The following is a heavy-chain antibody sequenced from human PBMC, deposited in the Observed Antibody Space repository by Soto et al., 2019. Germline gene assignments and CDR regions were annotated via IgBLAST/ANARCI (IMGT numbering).Heavy chain of an antibody. CDR3: TRREYNDYIWDYYGMDV. CDR2: IIPVHRRT. V-gene: IGHV1-69*01. J-gene: IGHJ6*02. CDR1: GDTFSSYA. D-gene: IGHD3-16*01. Sequence: QEQLVQSGAEVKKPGSSVKVSCKASGDTFSSYAISWVRQAPGQGLEWMGGIIPVHRRTHYAKKSQGRVAITADESTSTVYMELNSLTSEDTAMYYCTRREYNDYIWDYYGMDVWGLGTTVTVSS.